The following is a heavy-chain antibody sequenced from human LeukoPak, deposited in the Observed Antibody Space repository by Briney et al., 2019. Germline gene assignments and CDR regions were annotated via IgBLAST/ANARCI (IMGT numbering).Heavy chain of an antibody. Sequence: GGSLRLSCAASGFTFSSYAMSWVRQAPGKGLEWVSAISGSGGSTYYADSVKGRFTISRDNAKNSLYLQMNSLRAEDTAAYYCARGRIVVVPAAILGTYYFDYWGQGTLVTVSS. V-gene: IGHV3-23*01. CDR1: GFTFSSYA. J-gene: IGHJ4*02. D-gene: IGHD2-2*01. CDR2: ISGSGGST. CDR3: ARGRIVVVPAAILGTYYFDY.